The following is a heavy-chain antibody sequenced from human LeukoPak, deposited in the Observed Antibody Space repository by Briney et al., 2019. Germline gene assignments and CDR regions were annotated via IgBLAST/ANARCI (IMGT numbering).Heavy chain of an antibody. Sequence: ASVKVSCKASGYTFTSYGISWVRQAPGQGLEWMGWISAYNGNTNYAQKLQGRVTMTTDTSTSTAYMELRSLRSEDTAVYYCARADYDILTGCGMAVWGQGTTVTVSS. CDR1: GYTFTSYG. V-gene: IGHV1-18*01. D-gene: IGHD3-9*01. CDR3: ARADYDILTGCGMAV. J-gene: IGHJ6*02. CDR2: ISAYNGNT.